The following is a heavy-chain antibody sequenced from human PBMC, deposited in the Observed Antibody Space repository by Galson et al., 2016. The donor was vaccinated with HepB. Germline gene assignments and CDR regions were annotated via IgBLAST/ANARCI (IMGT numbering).Heavy chain of an antibody. CDR2: INGDGGTT. CDR3: ARGVGDFDY. Sequence: SLRLSCAASGFTFSRYWMHWVRQAPGKGLVWVARINGDGGTTTYADSVKGRFTISRDNAKSTVYLQMNGLRAEDTAVYFCARGVGDFDYWGQGTLVTVSS. D-gene: IGHD3-16*01. CDR1: GFTFSRYW. J-gene: IGHJ4*02. V-gene: IGHV3-74*01.